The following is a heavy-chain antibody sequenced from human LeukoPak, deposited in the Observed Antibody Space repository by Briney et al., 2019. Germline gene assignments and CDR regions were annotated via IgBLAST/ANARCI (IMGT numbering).Heavy chain of an antibody. V-gene: IGHV3-74*01. CDR2: INSDGRST. CDR3: ARSVYPGNSVIED. CDR1: GITFSSYW. Sequence: GGSLRLSCAGSGITFSSYWVHWVRQAPGKGLVWVSRINSDGRSTNYADSVKGRFTISRDNAKNTLYLQMNSLRAEDTAVYYCARSVYPGNSVIEDWGRGTLVTVSS. D-gene: IGHD4-23*01. J-gene: IGHJ4*02.